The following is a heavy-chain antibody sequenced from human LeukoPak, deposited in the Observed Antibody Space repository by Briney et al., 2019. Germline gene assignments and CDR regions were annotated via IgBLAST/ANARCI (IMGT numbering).Heavy chain of an antibody. V-gene: IGHV3-7*03. CDR3: AKGRRVYCSSTSCIGGPFDY. D-gene: IGHD2-2*01. CDR2: IKQDGSEK. J-gene: IGHJ4*02. CDR1: GFTFSSYW. Sequence: GGSLRLSCAASGFTFSSYWMSWVRQAPGKGLEWVANIKQDGSEKYYVDSVKGRFTISRDKAKNSLYLQMNSLRAEDTAVYYCAKGRRVYCSSTSCIGGPFDYWGQGTLVTVSS.